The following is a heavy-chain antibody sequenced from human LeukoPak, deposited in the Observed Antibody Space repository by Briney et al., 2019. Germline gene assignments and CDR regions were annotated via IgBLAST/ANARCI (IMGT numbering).Heavy chain of an antibody. V-gene: IGHV3-23*01. J-gene: IGHJ4*02. CDR2: ISGSGGST. D-gene: IGHD4-17*01. CDR1: GFIFRNYA. Sequence: GGSLRLSCAASGFIFRNYAISWVRQAPGKGLEWVSAISGSGGSTYYADSVKGRFTISRDDSKNTLYLQMSSLRAEDTAIYYCAHPSTPDYGGLDYWGQGTLVTVSS. CDR3: AHPSTPDYGGLDY.